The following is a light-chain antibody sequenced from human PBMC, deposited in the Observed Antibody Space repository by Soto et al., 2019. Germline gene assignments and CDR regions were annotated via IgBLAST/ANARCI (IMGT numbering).Light chain of an antibody. J-gene: IGLJ1*01. CDR2: NNN. Sequence: QSVLTQPPSASGTPGQRVTISCSGGSSNIGTNAVNWYQQLPGTAPKLLIYNNNQRPSGVPDLFSGSKSGTSASLAISGLQSEDEADYYCAAWDDSLNGYVFGTGTKLTVL. CDR3: AAWDDSLNGYV. CDR1: SSNIGTNA. V-gene: IGLV1-44*01.